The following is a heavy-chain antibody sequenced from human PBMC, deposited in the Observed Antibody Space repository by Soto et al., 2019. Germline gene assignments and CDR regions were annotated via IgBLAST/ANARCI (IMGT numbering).Heavy chain of an antibody. J-gene: IGHJ6*02. V-gene: IGHV4-59*01. CDR3: ARGPYYYYYGLDV. Sequence: QVQLQESGPGLVKPSETLSLTCIVAGGSITSNYWSWIRQPPGKGLEWIGYIYYSGNTNYNPSLKSRVIISIDTSKNHLFLKLSSVTAADTAVYYCARGPYYYYYGLDVWGQGTTVTVSS. CDR2: IYYSGNT. CDR1: GGSITSNY.